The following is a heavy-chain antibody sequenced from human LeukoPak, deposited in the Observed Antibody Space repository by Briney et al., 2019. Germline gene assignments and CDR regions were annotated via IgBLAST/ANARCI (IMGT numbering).Heavy chain of an antibody. CDR1: GGTFSSYA. Sequence: GASVKVSCKASGGTFSSYAISWVRQAPGQGLEWMGWISAYNGNTNYAQKLQGRVTMTTDTSTSTAYMELRSLRSDDTAVYYCARGTYSYHEDYWGQGTLVTVSS. V-gene: IGHV1-18*01. CDR2: ISAYNGNT. D-gene: IGHD5-18*01. CDR3: ARGTYSYHEDY. J-gene: IGHJ4*02.